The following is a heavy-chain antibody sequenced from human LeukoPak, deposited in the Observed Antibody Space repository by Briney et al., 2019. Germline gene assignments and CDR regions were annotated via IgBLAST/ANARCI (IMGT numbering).Heavy chain of an antibody. Sequence: GGSLRLSCEASGFTFDNYAISWVRQAPGKGLEWVSAITGSGTATFYAASVEALFTISRANSKNTVHLQMNSLRVEDAAIYYCAKDSSSSWTLDYWGQGTLVTVSS. D-gene: IGHD6-13*01. V-gene: IGHV3-23*01. CDR1: GFTFDNYA. CDR3: AKDSSSSWTLDY. CDR2: ITGSGTAT. J-gene: IGHJ4*02.